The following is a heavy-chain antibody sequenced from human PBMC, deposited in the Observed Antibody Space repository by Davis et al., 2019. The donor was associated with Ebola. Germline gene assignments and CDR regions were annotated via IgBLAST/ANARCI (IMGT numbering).Heavy chain of an antibody. CDR3: ARLHNFYSTQYYFDS. V-gene: IGHV4-61*08. D-gene: IGHD3-3*01. Sequence: MPSETLSLTCTVSGGSVSSGGHYWSWIRQPPGKGLEWIAYIYYSGSTHYNPSLKSRATISVDTSRNQFSLRLSSVTAADTAVYYCARLHNFYSTQYYFDSWGQGTLVTVSS. J-gene: IGHJ4*02. CDR1: GGSVSSGGHY. CDR2: IYYSGST.